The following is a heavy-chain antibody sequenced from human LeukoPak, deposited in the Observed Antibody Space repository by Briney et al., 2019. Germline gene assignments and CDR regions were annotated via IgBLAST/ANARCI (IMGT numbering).Heavy chain of an antibody. CDR2: MYYGGST. V-gene: IGHV4-39*01. Sequence: SKTLSLTCTVSGASISSSNYYWGWIRQPPGKGLEWIGSMYYGGSTYYNPALQSRVTISVDTSKNQFSLRLTSVTAADTAVYYCARIGVWFGEGNLSGYFDYWGQGILVTVSS. D-gene: IGHD3-10*01. J-gene: IGHJ4*02. CDR3: ARIGVWFGEGNLSGYFDY. CDR1: GASISSSNYY.